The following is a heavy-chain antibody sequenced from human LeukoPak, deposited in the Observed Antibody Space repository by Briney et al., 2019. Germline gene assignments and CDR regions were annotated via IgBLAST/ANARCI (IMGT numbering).Heavy chain of an antibody. V-gene: IGHV3-20*04. CDR2: INWNGGST. CDR3: ARDCALFDIFTCIDY. CDR1: GFTFDDYG. D-gene: IGHD3-9*01. Sequence: PGGSLRLSCAASGFTFDDYGMSWVRQAPGKGLEWVSGINWNGGSTGYADSVKGRFTISRDNAKNSLYLQMNSLRAEDTALYYCARDCALFDIFTCIDYWGQGTLVTVSS. J-gene: IGHJ4*02.